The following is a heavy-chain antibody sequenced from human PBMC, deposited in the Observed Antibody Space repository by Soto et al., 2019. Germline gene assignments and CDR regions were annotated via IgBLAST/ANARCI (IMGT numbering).Heavy chain of an antibody. Sequence: SETLSLTCAVYGGSFSVYYWSWIRQPPGKGLEWIGEINHSGSTNYNPSLKSRVTISVDTSKNQFSLKLSSVTAADTAVYYCAREGGYXSSWYPPQYYYYYGMDVWGQGTTVTVSS. D-gene: IGHD6-13*01. CDR3: AREGGYXSSWYPPQYYYYYGMDV. J-gene: IGHJ6*02. V-gene: IGHV4-34*01. CDR2: INHSGST. CDR1: GGSFSVYY.